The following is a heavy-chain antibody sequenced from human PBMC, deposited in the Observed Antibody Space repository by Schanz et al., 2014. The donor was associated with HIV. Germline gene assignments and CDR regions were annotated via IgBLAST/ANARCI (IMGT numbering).Heavy chain of an antibody. CDR1: GFTFNNYA. J-gene: IGHJ4*02. Sequence: EVQLLESGGGLVQPGGSLRLSCAASGFTFNNYAMTWVRQAPGKGLEWISYISSSGSTRHYADSMKGRFTISRDNAKNFVYLQMNSLRAEDTAVYYCVLPSAKIVGGLGEHYFDHWGQGTLVTVSS. V-gene: IGHV3-48*01. CDR2: ISSSGSTR. CDR3: VLPSAKIVGGLGEHYFDH. D-gene: IGHD1-26*01.